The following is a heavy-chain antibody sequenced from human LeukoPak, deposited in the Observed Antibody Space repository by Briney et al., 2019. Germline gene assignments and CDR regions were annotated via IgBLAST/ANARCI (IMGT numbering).Heavy chain of an antibody. CDR3: ATVEIDPGYWFDP. J-gene: IGHJ5*02. V-gene: IGHV1-24*01. Sequence: ASVKVSCKVSGYTLTELSMHWVRRAPGKGLEWMGGFDPEDGETIYAQKFQGRVTMTEDTSTDTAYMELSSLRSEDTAVYYCATVEIDPGYWFDPWGQGTLVTVSS. D-gene: IGHD1-1*01. CDR2: FDPEDGET. CDR1: GYTLTELS.